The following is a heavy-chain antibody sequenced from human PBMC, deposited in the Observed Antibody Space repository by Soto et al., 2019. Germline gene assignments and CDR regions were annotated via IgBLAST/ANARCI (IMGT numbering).Heavy chain of an antibody. CDR1: GSRFSNYV. CDR2: ITPIFNTT. V-gene: IGHV1-69*06. D-gene: IGHD2-2*02. CDR3: AREGRGKKAGYNGLVSLGY. Sequence: QVQLVQSGAEVKTPGSSLKVSCTVSGSRFSNYVISWVRQAPGHGLEWLGRITPIFNTTQYAQKFQGRVTITADKSTNTASLELSSLRSDDTAVYYCAREGRGKKAGYNGLVSLGYWGQGPLVTVSS. J-gene: IGHJ4*02.